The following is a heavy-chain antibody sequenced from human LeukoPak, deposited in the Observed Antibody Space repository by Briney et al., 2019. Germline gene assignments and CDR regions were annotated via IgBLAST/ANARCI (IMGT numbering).Heavy chain of an antibody. CDR2: ISGSGGST. Sequence: PGGSLRLSCAASGFTFSSYAMSWVRQAPGKGLEWVSAISGSGGSTYYADSVKGRFTISRDNSKNTLYLQMNSLRAEDTAVYYCAKGIQSFTMIVVVTADYWGQGTLVTVSS. J-gene: IGHJ4*02. CDR3: AKGIQSFTMIVVVTADY. CDR1: GFTFSSYA. V-gene: IGHV3-23*01. D-gene: IGHD3-22*01.